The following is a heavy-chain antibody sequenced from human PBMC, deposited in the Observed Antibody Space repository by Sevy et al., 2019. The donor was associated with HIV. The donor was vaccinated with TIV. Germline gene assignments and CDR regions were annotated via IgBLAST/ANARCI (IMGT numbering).Heavy chain of an antibody. J-gene: IGHJ3*02. CDR1: GFTFSSYA. Sequence: GGSLRLSCAASGFTFSSYAMSWVRQAPGKGLEWVSAISGGGGSTYYADSVKGRFTISRDNSKNTLYLQMNSLRAEDTAVYYCAKPVVKEIAARSAFDIWGQGTMVTVSS. V-gene: IGHV3-23*01. CDR3: AKPVVKEIAARSAFDI. CDR2: ISGGGGST. D-gene: IGHD6-6*01.